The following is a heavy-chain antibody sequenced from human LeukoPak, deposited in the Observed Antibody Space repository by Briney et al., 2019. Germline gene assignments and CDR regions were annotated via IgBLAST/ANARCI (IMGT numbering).Heavy chain of an antibody. V-gene: IGHV1-8*01. Sequence: GASVKVSCKSAGYTFTSYDINLVRHAPGQGLEWMGWMNPTSGHTGYVQKFQGRVTMTRDTSVSTAYMELNSLTSEGTAVYYCARSPVGVRKKHDLWGQGTLVIVSS. D-gene: IGHD3-10*01. J-gene: IGHJ5*02. CDR1: GYTFTSYD. CDR2: MNPTSGHT. CDR3: ARSPVGVRKKHDL.